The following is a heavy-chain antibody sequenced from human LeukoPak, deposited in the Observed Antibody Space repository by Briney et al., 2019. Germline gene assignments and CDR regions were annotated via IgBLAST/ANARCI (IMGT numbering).Heavy chain of an antibody. CDR3: ARGPLGCGGDCYFDY. CDR1: GYTFTSYA. D-gene: IGHD2-21*02. CDR2: INAGNGNT. J-gene: IGHJ4*02. V-gene: IGHV1-3*01. Sequence: ASVKVSCKASGYTFTSYAMHWVRQAPGQRLECMGWINAGNGNTKYSQKFQGRVTITRDTSASTAYMELSSLRSEDTAVYYCARGPLGCGGDCYFDYWGQGTLVTVSS.